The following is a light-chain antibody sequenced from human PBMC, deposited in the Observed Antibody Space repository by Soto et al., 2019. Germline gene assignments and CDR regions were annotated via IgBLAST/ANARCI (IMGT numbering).Light chain of an antibody. CDR3: QQYTSSPFT. V-gene: IGKV3-20*01. CDR2: VAS. CDR1: QSVGSNY. J-gene: IGKJ3*01. Sequence: EIVLTQSPGTLSLSPGDRATLSCRASQSVGSNYLAWYQQKPGQAPRLLIYVASSRATGIPDRFSGSGSGTDFTLTISRLEPEDFAVYYCQQYTSSPFTFGPGTKVDIK.